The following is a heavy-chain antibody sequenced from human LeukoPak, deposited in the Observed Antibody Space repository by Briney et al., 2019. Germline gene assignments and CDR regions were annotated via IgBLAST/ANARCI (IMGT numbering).Heavy chain of an antibody. J-gene: IGHJ4*02. D-gene: IGHD3-10*01. CDR2: VYFSGKT. CDR3: ARDRFGELDY. Sequence: SETLSLTCTVSGASISSYYWSWIRQPPGKGLEWIGSVYFSGKTTYNPSLKSRVTISIDTSKSQFSLRLSSVTAADTAMYYCARDRFGELDYWGQGYLVTVSS. V-gene: IGHV4-59*01. CDR1: GASISSYY.